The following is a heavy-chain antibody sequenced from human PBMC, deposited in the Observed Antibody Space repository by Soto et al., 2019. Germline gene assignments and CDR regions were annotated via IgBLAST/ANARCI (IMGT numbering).Heavy chain of an antibody. D-gene: IGHD2-21*01. CDR2: IYWNDDK. Sequence: QITLKESGPTLVKPTQTLTLTCTFSGFSLTTRGMGVGWIRQPPGKALEWLAVIYWNDDKRYSPSLKSRLTITKDTSKNQVVLTMTNMDPVDTATYYAAHSRGLWDPFDNWGQGTLVTVSS. CDR1: GFSLTTRGMG. CDR3: AHSRGLWDPFDN. V-gene: IGHV2-5*01. J-gene: IGHJ4*02.